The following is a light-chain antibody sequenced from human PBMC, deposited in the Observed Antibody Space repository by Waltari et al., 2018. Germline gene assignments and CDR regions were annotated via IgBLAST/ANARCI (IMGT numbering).Light chain of an antibody. CDR1: TGPVTRGNF. CDR2: DSY. Sequence: QAVVTQEPSLTVSPGGTVTLTCGSSTGPVTRGNFPYWLQQKPGQAHRKLIYDSYIRQSSPPARFSASLVAAKAVLTLSGAQAEDEAKYDCWRAYTDGIVVFGGGTRLAVL. V-gene: IGLV7-46*01. J-gene: IGLJ2*01. CDR3: WRAYTDGIVV.